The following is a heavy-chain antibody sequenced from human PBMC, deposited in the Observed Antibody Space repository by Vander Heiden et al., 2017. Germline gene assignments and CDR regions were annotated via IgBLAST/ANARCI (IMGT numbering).Heavy chain of an antibody. CDR2: IYYSGDT. J-gene: IGHJ4*02. CDR1: GGSISSSSYY. D-gene: IGHD3-3*01. CDR3: ARHQVVGDFGSGSLNYFDY. Sequence: QLQLQESGPGLVKPPETLSLTCTVSGGSISSSSYYWGWIRQPPGKGLEWIGSIYYSGDTYYNPSLKSRGTISVDTSKNQFSLRLRSVTAAEKAVYYCARHQVVGDFGSGSLNYFDYWGQGTLVTVS. V-gene: IGHV4-39*01.